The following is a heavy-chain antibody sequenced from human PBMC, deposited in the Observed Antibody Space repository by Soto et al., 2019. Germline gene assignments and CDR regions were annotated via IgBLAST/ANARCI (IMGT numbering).Heavy chain of an antibody. V-gene: IGHV3-23*01. Sequence: EEQLLESGGGLVQPGGSLRLSCAASGIIFGSYVMAWVRQAPGKGLEWVSLIRESGATAYYADSVKGRFTISRDNAKSTLYLQMHSLTAEDTAIYYCAKNLVAGFHPWGQGTLVSVSS. CDR3: AKNLVAGFHP. CDR2: IRESGATA. CDR1: GIIFGSYV. D-gene: IGHD2-15*01. J-gene: IGHJ5*02.